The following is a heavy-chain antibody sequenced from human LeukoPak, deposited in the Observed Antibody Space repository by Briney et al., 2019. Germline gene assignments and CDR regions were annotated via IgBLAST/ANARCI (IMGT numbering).Heavy chain of an antibody. V-gene: IGHV3-53*01. CDR1: GFTVSSNY. D-gene: IGHD1-26*01. CDR3: ARDQTAGGSYWFDP. CDR2: IYIGGTT. J-gene: IGHJ5*02. Sequence: GGSLRLSCAASGFTVSSNYMSWVRQAPGKGLEWVSVIYIGGTTYYADSVKGRFTISRDNSKNTLYLQMNSLRAEDTAVYYCARDQTAGGSYWFDPWGQGTLVTVSS.